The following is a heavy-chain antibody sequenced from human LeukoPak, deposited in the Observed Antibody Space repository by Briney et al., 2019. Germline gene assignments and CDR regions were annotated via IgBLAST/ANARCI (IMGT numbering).Heavy chain of an antibody. V-gene: IGHV3-30-3*01. D-gene: IGHD7-27*01. CDR1: GFTFSSYA. CDR2: ISYDGSNK. J-gene: IGHJ3*02. Sequence: GGSLRLSCAASGFTFSSYAMHWVRQAPGKGLEWVAVISYDGSNKYYADSVKGRFTISRDNSKNTLYLQMNSLRAEDTAVYYCARGYSTANWGDRDAFDIWGQGTMVTVSS. CDR3: ARGYSTANWGDRDAFDI.